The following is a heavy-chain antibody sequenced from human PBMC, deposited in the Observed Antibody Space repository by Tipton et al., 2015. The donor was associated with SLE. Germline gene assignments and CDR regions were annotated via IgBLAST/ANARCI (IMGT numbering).Heavy chain of an antibody. D-gene: IGHD2-2*01. V-gene: IGHV4-34*01. CDR3: AEGICSSTSCQGNWFDP. Sequence: TLSLTCTVSGGSISSYYWSWIRQPPGKGLEWIGEINHSGSTNYNPSLKSRVTISVDTSKNQFSLKLSSVTAADTAVYYCAEGICSSTSCQGNWFDPWGQGTLVTVSS. CDR1: GGSISSYY. J-gene: IGHJ5*02. CDR2: INHSGST.